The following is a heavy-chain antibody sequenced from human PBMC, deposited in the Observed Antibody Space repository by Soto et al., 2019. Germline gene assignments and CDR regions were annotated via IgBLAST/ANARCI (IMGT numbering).Heavy chain of an antibody. J-gene: IGHJ4*02. CDR3: ARPYRSVYYWGAWF. CDR2: IIPMFGKP. Sequence: QVQLVQSGAEVKNPGSSVKLSCKASGDTFSNYAFSWVRQAPGQGLEWMGGIIPMFGKPNCADNFQGRVTFTADESTNTVYMELTSLRSEDTAVYFCARPYRSVYYWGAWFWGQGTLVTVSA. D-gene: IGHD6-19*01. CDR1: GDTFSNYA. V-gene: IGHV1-69*01.